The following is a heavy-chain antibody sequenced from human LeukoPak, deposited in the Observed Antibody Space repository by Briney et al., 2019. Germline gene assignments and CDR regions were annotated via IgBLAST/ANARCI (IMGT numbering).Heavy chain of an antibody. J-gene: IGHJ4*02. Sequence: GGSLRLSCAASGFTVSSNYMSWVRQAPGKGLEWVSVIYSGGSTYYADSVKGRFTISRDNSKNTLYLQMNSVRAEDTAVYYCARVGSDYDFWSGYQIDYWGQGTLVTVSS. CDR2: IYSGGST. CDR1: GFTVSSNY. CDR3: ARVGSDYDFWSGYQIDY. V-gene: IGHV3-53*01. D-gene: IGHD3-3*01.